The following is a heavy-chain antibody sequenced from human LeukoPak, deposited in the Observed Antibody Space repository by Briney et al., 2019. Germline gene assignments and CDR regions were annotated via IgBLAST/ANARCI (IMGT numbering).Heavy chain of an antibody. CDR1: GGSISSGSYY. J-gene: IGHJ6*03. CDR3: ARVGAYSSSDRSNYYYYMDV. V-gene: IGHV4-61*02. D-gene: IGHD6-6*01. CDR2: IYTSGST. Sequence: SETLSLTCTVSGGSISSGSYYWSWIRQPAGKGLEWIGRIYTSGSTNYNPSLKSRVTISVDTSKNQFSLKLSSVTAADTAVYYCARVGAYSSSDRSNYYYYMDVWGKGTTVTVSS.